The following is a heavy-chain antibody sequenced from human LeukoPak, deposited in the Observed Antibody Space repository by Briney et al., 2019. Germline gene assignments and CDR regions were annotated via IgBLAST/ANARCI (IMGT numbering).Heavy chain of an antibody. J-gene: IGHJ4*02. V-gene: IGHV7-4-1*02. D-gene: IGHD3-22*01. CDR2: INTNTGNP. CDR1: GYTFTSYA. Sequence: ASVKVSFTASGYTFTSYAMNWVRQAPGQGLEWMGWINTNTGNPTYAQGFTGRFVFSLDTSVSTAYLQISSLKAEDTAVYYCTRDARPYYYDSSGYSEFGYWGQGTLVTVSS. CDR3: TRDARPYYYDSSGYSEFGY.